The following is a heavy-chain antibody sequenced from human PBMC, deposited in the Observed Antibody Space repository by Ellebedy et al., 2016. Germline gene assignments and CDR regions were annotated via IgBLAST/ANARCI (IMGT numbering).Heavy chain of an antibody. J-gene: IGHJ4*02. V-gene: IGHV3-53*01. CDR1: GVIVYTNY. CDR3: ARDLPHNIALHY. CDR2: ISSGGDT. Sequence: GGSLRLSXAASGVIVYTNYMTWVRQAPGKGLEWVSAISSGGDTHYADSVTGRFTISSDNSKNTLYLQMNSLRAEDTAVYYCARDLPHNIALHYWGQGTLVTVSS. D-gene: IGHD6-13*01.